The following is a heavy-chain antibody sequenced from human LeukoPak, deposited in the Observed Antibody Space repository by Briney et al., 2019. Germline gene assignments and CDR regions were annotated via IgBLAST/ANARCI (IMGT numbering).Heavy chain of an antibody. D-gene: IGHD2-21*01. Sequence: PGRSLRLSCAASGFTFSTYAMHWVRQAPGKGLEWVAVISYDGSNIYYADSVKGRFTISRDNTKNTLYLQMNSLRAEDTAVYYCARDWTQYCGDDCRGFDYWGQGTRVTVSS. CDR3: ARDWTQYCGDDCRGFDY. V-gene: IGHV3-30-3*01. CDR1: GFTFSTYA. CDR2: ISYDGSNI. J-gene: IGHJ4*02.